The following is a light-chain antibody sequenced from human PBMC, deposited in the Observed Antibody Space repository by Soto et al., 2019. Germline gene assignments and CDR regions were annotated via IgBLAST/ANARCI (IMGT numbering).Light chain of an antibody. CDR3: CSYARGSRA. Sequence: QSALTQPAAVSGPPGQSITISCTGTSSDIGRYNYVSWYQQHPGKAPKLVIYEVRNRPSGISNRFSASKSGNTASLTISGLQAEDEADYYCCSYARGSRAFGGGTKLTVL. CDR1: SSDIGRYNY. V-gene: IGLV2-14*01. CDR2: EVR. J-gene: IGLJ3*02.